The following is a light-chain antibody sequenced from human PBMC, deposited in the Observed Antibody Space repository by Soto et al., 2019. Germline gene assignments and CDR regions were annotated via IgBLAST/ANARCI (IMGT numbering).Light chain of an antibody. CDR2: AAS. Sequence: DIQMTQSPSSLSASVGDRVTITCRASQTSNAYLNWYQQKPGKAPKLLIYAASSLQSGFPSRFSGSGSGTDFTLTISSLQPEDFATYYCQESYRTPRTFGQGTRLEI. J-gene: IGKJ2*01. V-gene: IGKV1-39*01. CDR3: QESYRTPRT. CDR1: QTSNAY.